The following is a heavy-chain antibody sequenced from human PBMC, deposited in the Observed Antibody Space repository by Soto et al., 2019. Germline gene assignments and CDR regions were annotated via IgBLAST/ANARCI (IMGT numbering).Heavy chain of an antibody. CDR2: INHSGST. D-gene: IGHD3-3*01. CDR1: GGSFSGYY. CDR3: ARGLLRGWFDP. Sequence: QVQLQQWGAGLLKPSETLSLTCAVYGGSFSGYYWSWIRKPPGKGLEWIGEINHSGSTNYNPSLKSRVTISVDTSKNQFSLKLSSVTAADTAVYYCARGLLRGWFDPWGQGTLVTVAS. V-gene: IGHV4-34*01. J-gene: IGHJ5*02.